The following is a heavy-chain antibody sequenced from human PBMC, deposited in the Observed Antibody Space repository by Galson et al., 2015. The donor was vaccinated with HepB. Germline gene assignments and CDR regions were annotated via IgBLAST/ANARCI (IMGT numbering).Heavy chain of an antibody. V-gene: IGHV3-66*01. D-gene: IGHD6-13*01. J-gene: IGHJ6*02. CDR3: ARDHFMAAAGTKGPYYYYYGMDV. CDR1: GFTVSSNY. Sequence: SLRLSCAASGFTVSSNYMSWVRQAPGKGLEWVSVIYSGGSTYYADSVKGRFTISRDNSKNTLYLQMNSLRAEDTAVYYCARDHFMAAAGTKGPYYYYYGMDVWGQGTTVTVSS. CDR2: IYSGGST.